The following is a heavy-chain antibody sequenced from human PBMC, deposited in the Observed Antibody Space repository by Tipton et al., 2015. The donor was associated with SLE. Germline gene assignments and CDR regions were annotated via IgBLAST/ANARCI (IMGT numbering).Heavy chain of an antibody. Sequence: TLSLTCAVSGGSISSYHWSWIRQPPGKGLEWIGEINYSGSTNYNPSLKSRVTISIGTSKNQLSLELSPVTAADTAVYYCARGVAYYYDFGALDIWGQGTMVTVSP. CDR2: INYSGST. V-gene: IGHV4-34*01. D-gene: IGHD3-22*01. CDR3: ARGVAYYYDFGALDI. CDR1: GGSISSYH. J-gene: IGHJ3*02.